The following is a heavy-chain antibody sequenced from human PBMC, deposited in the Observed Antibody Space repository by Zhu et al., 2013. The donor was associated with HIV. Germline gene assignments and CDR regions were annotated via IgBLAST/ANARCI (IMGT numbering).Heavy chain of an antibody. V-gene: IGHV1-2*02. J-gene: IGHJ3*01. D-gene: IGHD3-10*01. CDR1: GYSFTGYY. Sequence: QVQLLQSGAEVKKPGASVKVSCMASGYSFTGYYVHWVRQAPGQGLEWMGSINTNTGVTNYARNFQGRVTLTRDTSLSTAYMELTSLTSDDTGVYYCARDPLIKISGNALDVWGQGTMVTVSS. CDR2: INTNTGVT. CDR3: ARDPLIKISGNALDV.